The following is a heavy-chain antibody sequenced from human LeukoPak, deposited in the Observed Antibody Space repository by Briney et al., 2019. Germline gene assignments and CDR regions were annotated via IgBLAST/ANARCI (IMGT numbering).Heavy chain of an antibody. CDR1: GGSISSYY. Sequence: SETLSLTCTVSGGSISSYYWSWIRQPPGKGLEWIGYIYYSGSTNYNPSLKSRVTISVDTSKNQFSLKLSSVTAADTAVYYCARAPYYGSGSYDYWGQGTLVTVST. CDR3: ARAPYYGSGSYDY. J-gene: IGHJ4*02. CDR2: IYYSGST. D-gene: IGHD3-10*01. V-gene: IGHV4-59*01.